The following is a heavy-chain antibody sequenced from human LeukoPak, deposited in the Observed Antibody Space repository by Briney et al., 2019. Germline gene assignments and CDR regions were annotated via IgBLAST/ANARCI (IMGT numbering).Heavy chain of an antibody. CDR2: MNPNSGNT. CDR1: GYTFTSYD. V-gene: IGHV1-8*01. Sequence: ASVKVSCKASGYTFTSYDINWVRQATGQGLEWMGWMNPNSGNTDYAQKLQGRVTMTTDTSTSTAYMELRSLRSDDTAVYYCARDGGGFGELLYGDYYYYGMDVWGQGTTVTVSS. J-gene: IGHJ6*02. D-gene: IGHD3-10*01. CDR3: ARDGGGFGELLYGDYYYYGMDV.